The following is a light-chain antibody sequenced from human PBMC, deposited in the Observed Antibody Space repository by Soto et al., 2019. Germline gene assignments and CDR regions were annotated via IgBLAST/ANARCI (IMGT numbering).Light chain of an antibody. Sequence: SALSPPGSVSGSPGQSCTISCAGTISDVGAYKYVSWFQQHPGKAPKVIIYDVNKRPSGVPDRFSGSKSGNTASLTISGLQADDEADYYCCSFAGGFTFVFGTGTKVTVL. CDR1: ISDVGAYKY. CDR2: DVN. CDR3: CSFAGGFTFV. V-gene: IGLV2-11*01. J-gene: IGLJ1*01.